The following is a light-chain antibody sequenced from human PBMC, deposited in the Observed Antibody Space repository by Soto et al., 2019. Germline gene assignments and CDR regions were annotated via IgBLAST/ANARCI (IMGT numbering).Light chain of an antibody. CDR3: HQYNTFSPYT. V-gene: IGKV1-5*03. J-gene: IGKJ2*01. CDR1: QSSTYW. Sequence: DIPMTQSPSTLSASVGDRVTITCRASQSSTYWLAWYQQKPGKAPKLLIYKASNLESGVTSRFSGSGSGTEFTLTISSLQPDDFATYYCHQYNTFSPYTFGQGTKLQI. CDR2: KAS.